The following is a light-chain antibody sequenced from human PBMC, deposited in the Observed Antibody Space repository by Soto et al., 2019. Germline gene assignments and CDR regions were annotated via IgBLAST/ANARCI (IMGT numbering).Light chain of an antibody. Sequence: IQMTQSPSSLSASVGDRITITCQASQDIKNYVIWYQHKPGKAPKLLIYDAASLGTGVSSRFSGSGSGTHSTLAISSLQPEDIATYYCQQFDSVPCTFGQGTKLEIK. V-gene: IGKV1-33*01. CDR2: DAA. J-gene: IGKJ2*02. CDR1: QDIKNY. CDR3: QQFDSVPCT.